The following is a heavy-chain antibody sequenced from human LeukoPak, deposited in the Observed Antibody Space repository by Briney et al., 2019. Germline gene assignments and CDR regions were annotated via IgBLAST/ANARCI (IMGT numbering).Heavy chain of an antibody. Sequence: GESLKISCKGSGYSFTSYWISWVRQMPGKGLEWMGIIYPADSDIRYSPSFQGQVTISADKSISTAYLQWSSLKASDTAMYYCARQEYCSGGSCYTWFDPWGQGTLVTVSS. V-gene: IGHV5-51*01. CDR1: GYSFTSYW. D-gene: IGHD2-15*01. CDR3: ARQEYCSGGSCYTWFDP. CDR2: IYPADSDI. J-gene: IGHJ5*02.